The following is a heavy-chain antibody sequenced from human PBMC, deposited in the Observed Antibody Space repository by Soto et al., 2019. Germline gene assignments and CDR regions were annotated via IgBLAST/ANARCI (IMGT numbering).Heavy chain of an antibody. CDR2: ITPYNGNT. J-gene: IGHJ3*01. CDR1: NYLFGAFG. CDR3: ARISARRNDFDV. Sequence: QVQLVQSGAEVKNPGASVKVSCQASNYLFGAFGISWVRQAPGQGLEWMGWITPYNGNTHSAEKFQDRVTMTADKSTTTAYMEVRRLTSDDTAVYFCARISARRNDFDVWGQGTVVTVSS. V-gene: IGHV1-18*01.